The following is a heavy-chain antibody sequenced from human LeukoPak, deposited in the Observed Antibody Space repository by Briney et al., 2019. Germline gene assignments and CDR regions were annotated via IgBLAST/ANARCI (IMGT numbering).Heavy chain of an antibody. V-gene: IGHV4-39*07. J-gene: IGHJ5*02. CDR1: GDSISTSSYQ. CDR3: ARDSTMTGTNTSFDP. D-gene: IGHD1-1*01. Sequence: ASETLSLTCSVSGDSISTSSYQWGWIRHPPGKGRECRGTIYYSGSTYYNPTLKRRVTISVDTSKNQYSLKLSSVPAADTAAYYFARDSTMTGTNTSFDPWGKGTPVTVSS. CDR2: IYYSGST.